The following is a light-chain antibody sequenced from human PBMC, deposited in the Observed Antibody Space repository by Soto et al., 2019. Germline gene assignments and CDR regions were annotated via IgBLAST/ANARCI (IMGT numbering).Light chain of an antibody. V-gene: IGKV3-15*01. Sequence: EIVMTQSPATLSVYPGERATLSCRASQSVSSNLAWYQQKPGQAPRLLIYGASTRATGIPARFSGSGSGTEFTLTISSLQSEDFAVYYCQQYNDWPRTFCQGTNVDIK. CDR1: QSVSSN. J-gene: IGKJ1*01. CDR3: QQYNDWPRT. CDR2: GAS.